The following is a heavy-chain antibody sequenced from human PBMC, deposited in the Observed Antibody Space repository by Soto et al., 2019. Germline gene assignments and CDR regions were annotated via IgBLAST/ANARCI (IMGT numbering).Heavy chain of an antibody. J-gene: IGHJ4*02. CDR3: ARQGEYCSGDNCFTDY. CDR1: GYSVTTSW. D-gene: IGHD2-15*01. CDR2: IYPGDSDT. V-gene: IGHV5-51*01. Sequence: GESLKISCNGSGYSVTTSWIGWVRQLPGKGLEWMGFIYPGDSDTRYSPSFQGQVTISADKSISTAYLQWNSLRASDTAIYFCARQGEYCSGDNCFTDYWGQGTLVTAPQ.